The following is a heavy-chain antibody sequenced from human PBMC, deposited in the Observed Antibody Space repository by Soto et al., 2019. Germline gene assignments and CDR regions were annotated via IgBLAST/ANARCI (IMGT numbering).Heavy chain of an antibody. CDR3: ARSAKEENPKRESWYAFDI. V-gene: IGHV4-31*03. D-gene: IGHD6-13*01. Sequence: VQLQESGPGLVKPSQTLSLACTVSGGYISSGYFWSWIRQRPGKGLEWIGNIYYSGGTYSNPSLESRVVMSVDTSKNEFTLKVNSVTAADTAMYYCARSAKEENPKRESWYAFDIWGQGIPVTVSS. J-gene: IGHJ4*02. CDR1: GGYISSGYF. CDR2: IYYSGGT.